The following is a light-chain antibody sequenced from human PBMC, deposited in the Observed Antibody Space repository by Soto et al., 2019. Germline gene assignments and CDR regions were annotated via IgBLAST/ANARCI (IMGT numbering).Light chain of an antibody. CDR1: QTLSNSF. CDR3: QQYGSSST. V-gene: IGKV3-20*01. Sequence: EIVLTQSPGTLSLSPVERATLSCRASQTLSNSFIAWYQQKPGQAPRLLIYGASSRPTGIPDRFSGSGSGTDFTLTISRLEPEDFAVYYCQQYGSSSTFGQGTRLEIK. J-gene: IGKJ5*01. CDR2: GAS.